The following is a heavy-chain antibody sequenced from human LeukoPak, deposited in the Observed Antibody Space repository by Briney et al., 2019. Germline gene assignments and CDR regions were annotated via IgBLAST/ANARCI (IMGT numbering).Heavy chain of an antibody. Sequence: GGSLRLSCAASGFTFSSYAMHWVRQAPGKGLEWVAFISYDGSNKYYADSVKGRFTISRDNSKNTLYLQMNSLRAEDTAVYYCARAHYDSSGYYYGSHFDYWGQGTLVTVSS. D-gene: IGHD3-22*01. J-gene: IGHJ4*02. CDR2: ISYDGSNK. CDR3: ARAHYDSSGYYYGSHFDY. V-gene: IGHV3-30-3*01. CDR1: GFTFSSYA.